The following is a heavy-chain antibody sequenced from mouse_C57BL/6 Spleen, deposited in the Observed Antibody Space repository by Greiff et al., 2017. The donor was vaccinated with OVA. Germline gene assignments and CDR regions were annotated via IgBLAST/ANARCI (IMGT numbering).Heavy chain of an antibody. CDR3: ARGTTGAMDY. CDR1: GYSFTGYY. CDR2: INPSTGGT. V-gene: IGHV1-42*01. Sequence: EVHLVESGPELVKPGASVKISCKASGYSFTGYYMNWVKQSPEKSLEWIGEINPSTGGTTYNQKFKAKATLTVDKSSSTAYMQLKSLTSEDSAVYYCARGTTGAMDYWGQGTSVTVSS. J-gene: IGHJ4*01. D-gene: IGHD1-1*01.